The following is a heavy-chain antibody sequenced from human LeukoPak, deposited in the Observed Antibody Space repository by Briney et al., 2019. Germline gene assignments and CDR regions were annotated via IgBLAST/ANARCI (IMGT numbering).Heavy chain of an antibody. CDR1: GFTFSSYA. V-gene: IGHV3-23*01. Sequence: GGSLRLSCAASGFTFSSYAMSWVRQAPGKGREWLSGICGSGGSTHYADSVKGRFTISRDNSKNTLLLQMNSLRAEDTAVYYCAKDGCSSSSCHANFYYYYYYHMDVWGKGTTVTVSS. J-gene: IGHJ6*03. D-gene: IGHD2-2*01. CDR2: ICGSGGST. CDR3: AKDGCSSSSCHANFYYYYYYHMDV.